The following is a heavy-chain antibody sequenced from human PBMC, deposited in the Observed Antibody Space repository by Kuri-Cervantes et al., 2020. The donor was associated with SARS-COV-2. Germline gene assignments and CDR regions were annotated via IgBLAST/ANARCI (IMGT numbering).Heavy chain of an antibody. CDR1: GFTFSSYS. V-gene: IGHV3-48*02. Sequence: GGSVRLSCAASGFTFSSYSMNWVRQAPGKGLEWVSYISSSSSTIYYADSVKGRFTISRDNAKNSLYLQMNSLRDEDTAVYYCARGYCSSTSCPPYYYYGMDVWGQGTTVTVSS. D-gene: IGHD2-2*01. CDR2: ISSSSSTI. CDR3: ARGYCSSTSCPPYYYYGMDV. J-gene: IGHJ6*02.